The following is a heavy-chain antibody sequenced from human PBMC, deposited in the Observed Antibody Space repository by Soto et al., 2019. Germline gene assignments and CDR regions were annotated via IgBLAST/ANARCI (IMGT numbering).Heavy chain of an antibody. CDR1: GFIFSGSG. D-gene: IGHD3-22*01. CDR2: VSNDGIRK. J-gene: IGHJ5*01. Sequence: VQLVESGGGVVQPGRSLRLTCAAYGFIFSGSGMHWVRQAPGKGLEWVALVSNDGIRKYYGDSVKGRFTISRDNAENTLYLQMNSLRAEDTAVYYCARWVGGSMYDNSGKYDSWGQGTLVTVSS. CDR3: ARWVGGSMYDNSGKYDS. V-gene: IGHV3-30*03.